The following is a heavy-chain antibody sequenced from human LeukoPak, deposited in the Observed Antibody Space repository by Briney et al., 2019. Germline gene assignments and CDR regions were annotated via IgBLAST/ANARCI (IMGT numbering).Heavy chain of an antibody. D-gene: IGHD1-26*01. CDR3: AKGGKWDVTPFDY. J-gene: IGHJ4*02. CDR2: ISGGGGST. CDR1: GFTFSSYG. V-gene: IGHV3-23*01. Sequence: PGGSLRLSCVASGFTFSSYGMHWVRQAPGKGLEWVSTISGGGGSTYYADSVKGRFTISRDNSKNTLYLQVNSLRAEDTAVYYCAKGGKWDVTPFDYWGQGTLVTVSS.